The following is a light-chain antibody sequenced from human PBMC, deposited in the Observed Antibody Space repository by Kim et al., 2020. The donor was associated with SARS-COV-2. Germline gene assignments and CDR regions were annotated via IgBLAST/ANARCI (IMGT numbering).Light chain of an antibody. CDR1: KLGDKY. Sequence: VSPGKTASLTCYGDKLGDKYACWYQQEAGQSPVLVIYQDSKRPSGIPERFSGSNSGNTATLTISGTQAMDEADYYCQAWDSSTSYVFGTGTKVTVL. CDR2: QDS. V-gene: IGLV3-1*01. J-gene: IGLJ1*01. CDR3: QAWDSSTSYV.